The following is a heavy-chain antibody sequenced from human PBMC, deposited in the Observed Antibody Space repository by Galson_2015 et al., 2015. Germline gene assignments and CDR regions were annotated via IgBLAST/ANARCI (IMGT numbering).Heavy chain of an antibody. D-gene: IGHD3-22*01. CDR1: GFIFRNYW. CDR2: IRYDGSQT. V-gene: IGHV3-7*03. CDR3: AKGVGSDFYYPNDY. J-gene: IGHJ4*02. Sequence: SLRLSCAASGFIFRNYWMVWVRQTPAKGLEWVAKIRYDGSQTFYVDSVKGRFTISRDNAENSLYLQMNSLRADDTAVYYCAKGVGSDFYYPNDYWGQGTLVTVSS.